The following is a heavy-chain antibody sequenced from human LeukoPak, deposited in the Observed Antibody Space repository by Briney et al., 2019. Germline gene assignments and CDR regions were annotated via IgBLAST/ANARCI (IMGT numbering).Heavy chain of an antibody. CDR1: GFRFSDHH. CDR3: ARVRSSPTETQWLRISDY. V-gene: IGHV3-72*01. J-gene: IGHJ4*02. CDR2: IRNKANGYTT. D-gene: IGHD5-12*01. Sequence: GGSLRLSCAASGFRFSDHHMEWVRQAPGKGLEWVGRIRNKANGYTTEYAASVNGRFTISRDDSKSSLFLQMNGLITEDTAVYYCARVRSSPTETQWLRISDYWGQGTLVTVSS.